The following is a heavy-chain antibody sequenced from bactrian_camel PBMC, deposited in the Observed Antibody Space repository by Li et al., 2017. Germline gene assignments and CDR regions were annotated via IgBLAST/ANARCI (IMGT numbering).Heavy chain of an antibody. D-gene: IGHD6*01. CDR2: IASGGTDT. V-gene: IGHV3S6*01. CDR3: AARKMYGGSQPYDY. J-gene: IGHJ4*01. CDR1: GYNSSNYC. Sequence: QVQLVESGGGLVQSGGSLRLSCAVSGYNSSNYCTGWFRQALGKGLEWVSAIASGGTDTYYADSVKGRFTISRDNDKGTLWLQMNSLKSEDAAMYYCAARKMYGGSQPYDYWGQGTQVTVS.